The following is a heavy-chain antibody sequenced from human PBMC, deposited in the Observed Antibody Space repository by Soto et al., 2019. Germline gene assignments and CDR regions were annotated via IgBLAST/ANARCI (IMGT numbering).Heavy chain of an antibody. D-gene: IGHD4-17*01. V-gene: IGHV3-30-3*01. Sequence: QVQLVESGGGVVQPGRSLRLSCAASGFTFSSYAMHWVRQAPGKGLEWVAVISYDGSNKYYADSVKGRFTISRDNSKNTLYLQMNSLRAEDTAVYYCARDNYGGVDYWGQGPLVTVSS. CDR1: GFTFSSYA. J-gene: IGHJ4*02. CDR2: ISYDGSNK. CDR3: ARDNYGGVDY.